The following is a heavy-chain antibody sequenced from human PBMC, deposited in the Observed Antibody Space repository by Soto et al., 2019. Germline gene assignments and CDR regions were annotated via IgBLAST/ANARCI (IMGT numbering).Heavy chain of an antibody. D-gene: IGHD3-16*01. CDR2: IWSDGSKE. J-gene: IGHJ6*02. CDR1: GFHFSRHG. V-gene: IGHV3-33*01. CDR3: ARDQVWPGNGLDV. Sequence: PGGSLRLSCAASGFHFSRHGVHWVRQAPGRGLEWVAVIWSDGSKEYYADSVKGRFSISRDNSKNTVSLQMNSLRSEDTAVYYCARDQVWPGNGLDVCGQGTTVTVSS.